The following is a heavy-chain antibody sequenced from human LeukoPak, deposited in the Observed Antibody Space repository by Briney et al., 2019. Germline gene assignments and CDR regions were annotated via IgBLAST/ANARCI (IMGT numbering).Heavy chain of an antibody. D-gene: IGHD3-22*01. CDR3: ARDTYYYDSSGYYHYYFDY. J-gene: IGHJ4*02. V-gene: IGHV6-1*01. CDR2: TYYRSKWYN. Sequence: SQTLSLTCAISGDSVSSNSAAWNWIRQSPSRGLEWLGRTYYRSKWYNDYAVSEKSRITINPDTSKNQFSLQLNSVTPEDTAVYYCARDTYYYDSSGYYHYYFDYWGQGTLVTVSS. CDR1: GDSVSSNSAA.